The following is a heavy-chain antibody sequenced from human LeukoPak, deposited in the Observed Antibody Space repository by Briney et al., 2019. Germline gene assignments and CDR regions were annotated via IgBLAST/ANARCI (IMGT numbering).Heavy chain of an antibody. Sequence: GGSLRLSCAASGFTFSSYWMHWVRQAPGKGLEWVSVIYSDGRIHYADSVKGRFTISRDDSKNTLYLQMNSLRAEDTAVYYCARESGYSYGLAGFFDYWGQGTLVTVSS. CDR2: IYSDGRI. CDR1: GFTFSSYW. J-gene: IGHJ4*02. CDR3: ARESGYSYGLAGFFDY. D-gene: IGHD5-18*01. V-gene: IGHV3-53*01.